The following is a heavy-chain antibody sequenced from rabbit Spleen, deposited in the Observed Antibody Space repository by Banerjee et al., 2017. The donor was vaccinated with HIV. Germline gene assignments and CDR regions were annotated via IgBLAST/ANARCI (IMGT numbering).Heavy chain of an antibody. J-gene: IGHJ6*01. CDR1: GFSFSNSYW. CDR3: ARDSSGIDFYFVL. Sequence: QEQLVESGGDLVKPEGSLTLTCTASGFSFSNSYWICWVRQAPGKGLEWIACTRTGDGTTYYASWAKGRFTISKTSSTTVTLQMTSLTAADTATYFCARDSSGIDFYFVLWGQGTLVTVS. CDR2: TRTGDGTT. V-gene: IGHV1S45*01. D-gene: IGHD1-1*01.